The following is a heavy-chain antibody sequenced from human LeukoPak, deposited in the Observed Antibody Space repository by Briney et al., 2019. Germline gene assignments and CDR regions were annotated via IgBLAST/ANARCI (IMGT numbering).Heavy chain of an antibody. V-gene: IGHV4-4*07. CDR3: AGVGTDFWSGYTPYFDY. J-gene: IGHJ4*02. Sequence: PSETLSLTCTVSGGSISSYYWSWIRQPAGKGLEWIGRIYTSGSTNYNPSLKSRVTMSVDTSKNQFSLKLSSVTAADTAVYYCAGVGTDFWSGYTPYFDYWGQGTLVTVSS. D-gene: IGHD3-3*01. CDR1: GGSISSYY. CDR2: IYTSGST.